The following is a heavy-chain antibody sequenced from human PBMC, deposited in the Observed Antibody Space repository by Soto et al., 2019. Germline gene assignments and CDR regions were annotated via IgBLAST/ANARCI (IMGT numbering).Heavy chain of an antibody. CDR1: GVSISDTSYY. CDR2: IYYSGNT. CDR3: ARHGSF. J-gene: IGHJ4*02. Sequence: PSETLSLTCTVSGVSISDTSYYWGWIRQPPGKRLEWIGSIYYSGNTYYNPSLKSRLTISVDSSKNQFSLNMTSVTAADTAVYYCARHGSFWGQGTLVT. D-gene: IGHD3-16*01. V-gene: IGHV4-39*01.